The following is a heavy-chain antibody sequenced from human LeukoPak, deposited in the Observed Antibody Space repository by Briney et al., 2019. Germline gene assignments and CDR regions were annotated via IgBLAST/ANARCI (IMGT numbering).Heavy chain of an antibody. CDR2: INPNSGGT. Sequence: ASVKVSCKASGYTFTGYYMHWVRQAPGQGLEWMGWINPNSGGTNYAQKLQGRVTMTTDTSTSTAYMELRSLRSDDTAVYYCAREDCTNGVCYTPFDYWGQGTLVTVSS. CDR3: AREDCTNGVCYTPFDY. J-gene: IGHJ4*02. D-gene: IGHD2-8*01. CDR1: GYTFTGYY. V-gene: IGHV1-2*02.